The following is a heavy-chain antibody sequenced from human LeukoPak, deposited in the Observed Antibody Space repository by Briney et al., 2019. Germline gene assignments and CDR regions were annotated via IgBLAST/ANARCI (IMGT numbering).Heavy chain of an antibody. D-gene: IGHD3-10*01. CDR2: MSSDGINT. J-gene: IGHJ4*02. CDR3: AKDHAGSGRAFEY. Sequence: GGSLRLSCATSGXTFRTSGVHWVRQAPGKGLEWVALMSSDGINTYYADSVKGRFTVSRDSSKDILYLQMNSLRADDTAIYYCAKDHAGSGRAFEYWGQGTLVTVSS. CDR1: GXTFRTSG. V-gene: IGHV3-30*04.